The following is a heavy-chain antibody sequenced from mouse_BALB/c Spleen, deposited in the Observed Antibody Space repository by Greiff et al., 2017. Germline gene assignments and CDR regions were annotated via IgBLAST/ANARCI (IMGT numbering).Heavy chain of an antibody. CDR1: GFTFSDFY. Sequence: EVKLMESGGGLVQPGGSLRLSCATSGFTFSDFYMEWVRQPPGKRLEWIAASRNKANDYTTEYSASVKGRFIVSRDTSQSILYLQMNALRAEDTAIYYCARDAGDYYGSSYDAMDYWGQGTSVTVSS. D-gene: IGHD1-1*01. V-gene: IGHV7-1*02. CDR2: SRNKANDYTT. CDR3: ARDAGDYYGSSYDAMDY. J-gene: IGHJ4*01.